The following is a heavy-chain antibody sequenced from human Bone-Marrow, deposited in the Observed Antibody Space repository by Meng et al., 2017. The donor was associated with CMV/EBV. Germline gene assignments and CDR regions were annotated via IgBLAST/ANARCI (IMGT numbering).Heavy chain of an antibody. Sequence: SGFTFNNYGMHWVRQAPGKGLEWLAVISYDGNSKYYADSVKGRFTISRDNSKNTLYLQMNSLRTEDTAVFYCAKVHFDDYARGGLTYWGQGTLVTVSS. V-gene: IGHV3-30*18. CDR2: ISYDGNSK. J-gene: IGHJ4*02. CDR1: GFTFNNYG. CDR3: AKVHFDDYARGGLTY. D-gene: IGHD4-17*01.